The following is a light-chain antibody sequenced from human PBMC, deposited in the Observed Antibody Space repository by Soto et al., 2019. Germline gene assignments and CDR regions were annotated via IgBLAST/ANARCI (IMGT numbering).Light chain of an antibody. CDR3: QHYDHLPIT. V-gene: IGKV1-33*01. CDR1: QDITNY. J-gene: IGKJ5*01. Sequence: DIQMTQSPSSLSASLGSRVTISCQASQDITNYLNWYQQKPGKAPRLLLYDTSSLETGVPSRFSGSGSGTDFTFTSSSLQPEDIATYYCQHYDHLPITFGQGTRLDIK. CDR2: DTS.